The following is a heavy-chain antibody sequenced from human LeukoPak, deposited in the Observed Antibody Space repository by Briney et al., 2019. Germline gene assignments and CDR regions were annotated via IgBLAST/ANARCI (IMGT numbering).Heavy chain of an antibody. CDR1: GGSFSGYY. CDR2: INHSGST. CDR3: ARDGDGYNF. Sequence: SETLSLTCAVYGGSFSGYYWSWIRQPPGKGLEWIGEINHSGSTNYNPSLKSRVTISVDTSKSQFSLKLSSVTAADTAVYYCARDGDGYNFWGQGTLVTVSS. V-gene: IGHV4-34*01. D-gene: IGHD5-24*01. J-gene: IGHJ4*02.